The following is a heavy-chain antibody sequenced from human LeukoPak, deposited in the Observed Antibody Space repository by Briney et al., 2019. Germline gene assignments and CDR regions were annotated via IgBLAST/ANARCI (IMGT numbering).Heavy chain of an antibody. J-gene: IGHJ4*02. V-gene: IGHV3-21*01. CDR2: ISSSSSYI. CDR3: AREPTVGTPPA. CDR1: GFTFSIYS. Sequence: GGSLRLSCAASGFTFSIYSINWVRQAPGKGLEWVSSISSSSSYIYYADSVKGRFTIPRDNAKNSLYLHMNSLRAEDTAVYFCAREPTVGTPPAWGQGTLVTVSS. D-gene: IGHD1-26*01.